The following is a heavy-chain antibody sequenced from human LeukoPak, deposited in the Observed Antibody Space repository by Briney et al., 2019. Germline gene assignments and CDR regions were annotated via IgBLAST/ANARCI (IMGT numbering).Heavy chain of an antibody. J-gene: IGHJ4*02. CDR1: GFTFSSYW. CDR2: IKQDGSEK. Sequence: GGSLRLSCAASGFTFSSYWMSWVRQAPGKGLEWVANIKQDGSEKYYVDSVKGRFTISRDNAKNSLYLQMNSLRAEDTAVYYCARDGGGYVSGPIDYWGQGTLVTVSS. V-gene: IGHV3-7*01. D-gene: IGHD1-26*01. CDR3: ARDGGGYVSGPIDY.